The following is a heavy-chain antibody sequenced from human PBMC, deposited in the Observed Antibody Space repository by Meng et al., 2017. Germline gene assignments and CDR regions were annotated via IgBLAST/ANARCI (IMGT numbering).Heavy chain of an antibody. CDR1: GGSINSGNYY. CDR2: VHTSGST. V-gene: IGHV4-61*02. CDR3: ARGKTYDWSTDYYFDY. Sequence: SDTLSLTCSVSGGSINSGNYYWTWIRQPAEKGLEWIWRVHTSGSTKYNPSLKTRVTISLDTSRNHFSLQLTSVSAADTAVYYCARGKTYDWSTDYYFDYWGQGALVTVSS. J-gene: IGHJ4*02. D-gene: IGHD3-9*01.